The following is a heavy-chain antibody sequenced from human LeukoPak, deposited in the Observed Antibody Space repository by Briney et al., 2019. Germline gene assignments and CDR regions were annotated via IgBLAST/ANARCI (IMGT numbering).Heavy chain of an antibody. J-gene: IGHJ4*02. CDR1: GYTLTELS. D-gene: IGHD3-3*01. CDR3: ARAGRRLFGVLIPLSFDY. V-gene: IGHV1-24*01. Sequence: ASVKVSCKVSGYTLTELSMHWVRQAPGKGLEWMGGFDPEDGETIYAQKFQGRVTMTEDTSTDTVYMELSSLRSDDTAVYYCARAGRRLFGVLIPLSFDYWGQGTPVTVSS. CDR2: FDPEDGET.